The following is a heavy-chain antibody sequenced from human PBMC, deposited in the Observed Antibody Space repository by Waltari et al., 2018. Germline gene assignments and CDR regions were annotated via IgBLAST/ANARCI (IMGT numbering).Heavy chain of an antibody. D-gene: IGHD6-6*01. CDR2: ISGSGGST. CDR1: GFTFSSYV. CDR3: AKERPINWYFDL. J-gene: IGHJ2*01. Sequence: EVQLLESGGGLVQPGGSLRLYCAASGFTFSSYVMSWVRQAPGKGLEWVSAISGSGGSTDYADSGKVRFTIARDNSKNTLYLQMNSLRAEDTAVYYCAKERPINWYFDLWGRGTLVTVSS. V-gene: IGHV3-23*01.